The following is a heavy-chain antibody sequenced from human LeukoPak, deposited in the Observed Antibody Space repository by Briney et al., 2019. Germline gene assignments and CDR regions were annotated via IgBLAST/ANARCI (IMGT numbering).Heavy chain of an antibody. V-gene: IGHV4-31*03. CDR2: IYYSGST. D-gene: IGHD3-10*01. J-gene: IGHJ3*02. Sequence: SETLSLTCTVSGGSISNGTYYWSWLRQHPGKGLEWFGYIYYSGSTYYNPSLKSRVTISVDTSKNQFSLKLSSVTAADTAVYYCAREDKGSGSYSTDAFDIWGQGTMVTVSS. CDR3: AREDKGSGSYSTDAFDI. CDR1: GGSISNGTYY.